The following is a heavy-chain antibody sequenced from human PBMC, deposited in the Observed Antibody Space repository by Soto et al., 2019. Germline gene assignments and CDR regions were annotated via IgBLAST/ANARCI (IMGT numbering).Heavy chain of an antibody. D-gene: IGHD6-13*01. CDR2: ILYDGINK. CDR1: GFTFSSYG. J-gene: IGHJ6*02. V-gene: IGHV3-30*03. Sequence: PGGSLRLSCAASGFTFSSYGMHWVRQAPGKGLEWVAVILYDGINKYYADSVKGRFTISRDNSKNTLYLQMNSLRPEDTAVYYCARDQQLVQGNYFYVMDGWGQGTTVP. CDR3: ARDQQLVQGNYFYVMDG.